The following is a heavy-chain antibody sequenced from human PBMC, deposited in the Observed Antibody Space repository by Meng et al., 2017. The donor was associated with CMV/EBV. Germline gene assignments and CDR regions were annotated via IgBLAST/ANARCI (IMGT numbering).Heavy chain of an antibody. V-gene: IGHV3-11*01. Sequence: GGSLRLSCAASGFSFSDYYMSWIRQTPGKGLEWVSYISSIGSSIYYADSVKGRFTISRDNAKNSLYLQMNSLRAEDTAVYYCARERDIVPTIRLPSDYWGQGTLVTVSS. D-gene: IGHD5-12*01. CDR3: ARERDIVPTIRLPSDY. J-gene: IGHJ4*02. CDR1: GFSFSDYY. CDR2: ISSIGSSI.